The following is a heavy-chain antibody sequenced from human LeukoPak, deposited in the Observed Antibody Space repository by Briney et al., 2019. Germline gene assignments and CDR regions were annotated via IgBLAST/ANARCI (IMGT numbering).Heavy chain of an antibody. CDR3: ARQWQSTCFDY. V-gene: IGHV4-38-2*01. D-gene: IGHD2-2*01. CDR2: IYHSGST. CDR1: GYSISSGYY. J-gene: IGHJ4*02. Sequence: TSETLSLTCAVSGYSISSGYYWGWIRQPPGKGLEWIGSIYHSGSTHYNSSLKSRITISVDTSKNQFSLKLTSVTAADTAMYYCARQWQSTCFDYWGQRTLVTVSS.